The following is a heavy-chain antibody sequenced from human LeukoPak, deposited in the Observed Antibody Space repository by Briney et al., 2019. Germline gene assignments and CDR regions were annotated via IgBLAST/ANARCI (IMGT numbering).Heavy chain of an antibody. CDR2: IYTSGST. CDR1: GGSISSYF. Sequence: SETLSFTCTVSGGSISSYFWSWIRQPAGKGLEWIGRIYTSGSTNYNPSLKSRVTMSVDTSKNQFSLKLSSVTAADTAVYYCARDQATRATDAFDIWGQGTMVTVSS. J-gene: IGHJ3*02. D-gene: IGHD1-26*01. V-gene: IGHV4-4*07. CDR3: ARDQATRATDAFDI.